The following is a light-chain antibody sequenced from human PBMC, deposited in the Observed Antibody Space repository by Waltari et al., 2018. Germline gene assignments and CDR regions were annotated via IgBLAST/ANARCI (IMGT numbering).Light chain of an antibody. V-gene: IGKV3-20*01. CDR1: QSLTKRY. J-gene: IGKJ2*01. Sequence: VLTQSPGTLSLSPGERATPSCRASQSLTKRYLSWYQQKHGPAPRLLIYGASSRAAGSPDRFSGSGSGTDFSLTISRLEHEDSAVYYCQQYGSSVLYTFGQGTKLEIK. CDR2: GAS. CDR3: QQYGSSVLYT.